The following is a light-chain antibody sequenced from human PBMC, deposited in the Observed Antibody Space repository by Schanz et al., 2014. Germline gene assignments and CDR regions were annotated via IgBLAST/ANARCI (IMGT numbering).Light chain of an antibody. CDR2: DVS. V-gene: IGLV2-14*03. J-gene: IGLJ3*02. CDR1: SSDVGGYNY. CDR3: SSYARSNNLGV. Sequence: QSALTQPASVSGSPGQSITLSCTGTSSDVGGYNYVSWYQHHPGKAPKLMIYDVSNRPSGVSNRFSGSKSGNTASLTISGLQAEDEADYYCSSYARSNNLGVFGGGTKLTVL.